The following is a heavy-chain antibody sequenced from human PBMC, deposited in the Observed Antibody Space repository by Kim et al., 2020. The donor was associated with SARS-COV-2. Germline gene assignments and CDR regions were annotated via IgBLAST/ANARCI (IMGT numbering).Heavy chain of an antibody. Sequence: SSSTIYYADSVKGRFTISRDTAKNSLYLQMNSLRDEDTAVYYCARGGGGYWGQGTLVTVSS. V-gene: IGHV3-48*02. CDR2: SSSTI. CDR3: ARGGGGY. J-gene: IGHJ4*02. D-gene: IGHD3-16*01.